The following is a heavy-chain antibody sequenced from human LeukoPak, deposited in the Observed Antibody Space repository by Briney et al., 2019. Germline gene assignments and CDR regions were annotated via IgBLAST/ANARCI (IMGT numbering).Heavy chain of an antibody. CDR3: ARGSIVVVEITGDYYYMDV. D-gene: IGHD3-22*01. J-gene: IGHJ6*03. V-gene: IGHV1-8*01. CDR2: MNPNSGNT. CDR1: GYTFTSYD. Sequence: ASVKVSCKASGYTFTSYDINWVRQATGQGLEWMGWMNPNSGNTGYAQKFQGRVTMTRNTSISTAYMELSSLRSEDTAVYYCARGSIVVVEITGDYYYMDVWGKGTTVTVSS.